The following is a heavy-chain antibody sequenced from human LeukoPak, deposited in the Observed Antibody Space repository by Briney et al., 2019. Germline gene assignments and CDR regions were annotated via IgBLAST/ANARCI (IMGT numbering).Heavy chain of an antibody. Sequence: GGSLRLSCAASGFTFDDYCMSWVRQAAGKGLEWVSGINWNGGSTGYADFVKGRFTISRDNAKNSLYLQMNSLRAEDTASYYCARVCGSGSRGGQGTLVTVSS. CDR3: ARVCGSGSR. V-gene: IGHV3-20*04. CDR2: INWNGGST. D-gene: IGHD3-10*01. J-gene: IGHJ4*02. CDR1: GFTFDDYC.